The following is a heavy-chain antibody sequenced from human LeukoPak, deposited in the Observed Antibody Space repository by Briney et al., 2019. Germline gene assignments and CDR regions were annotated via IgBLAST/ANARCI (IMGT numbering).Heavy chain of an antibody. D-gene: IGHD5-18*01. CDR2: ISWNSGSL. V-gene: IGHV3-9*01. CDR1: GFTFDDYA. CDR3: AKDTHGYSYDFDS. Sequence: GGSLRLSCAASGFTFDDYAMHWVRQAPGKGLEWVSGISWNSGSLGYADSVKGRFTISRDNAKNFLYLQMNSLRAEDTAFYYCAKDTHGYSYDFDSWGHGTPCTVSP. J-gene: IGHJ4*03.